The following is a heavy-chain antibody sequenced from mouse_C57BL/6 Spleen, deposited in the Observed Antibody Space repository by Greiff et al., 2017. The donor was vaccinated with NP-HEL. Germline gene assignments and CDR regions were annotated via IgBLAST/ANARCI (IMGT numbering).Heavy chain of an antibody. V-gene: IGHV3-6*01. CDR2: ISYDGSN. CDR1: GYSITSGYY. Sequence: EVKLQESGPGLVKPSQSLSLTCSVTGYSITSGYYWNWIRQFPGNKLEWMGYISYDGSNNYNPSLKNRISITRDTSKNQFFLKLNSVTTEDTATYYCARAVTGSFDYWGQGTTLTVSS. J-gene: IGHJ2*01. D-gene: IGHD4-1*01. CDR3: ARAVTGSFDY.